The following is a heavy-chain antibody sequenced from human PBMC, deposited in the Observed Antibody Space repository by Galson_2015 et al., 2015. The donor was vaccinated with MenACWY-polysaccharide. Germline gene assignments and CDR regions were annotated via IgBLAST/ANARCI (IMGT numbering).Heavy chain of an antibody. CDR2: IKSDASTT. CDR3: AHSISGAKRDY. CDR1: GFIFSNYW. Sequence: SLRLSCAASGFIFSNYWMNWVRQAPGEGLVWVSRIKSDASTTNNADSVKGRFTISRDNAKNTLYLEMNNLRAEDTAVYYCAHSISGAKRDYWGQGTLVTVSS. J-gene: IGHJ4*02. V-gene: IGHV3-74*01.